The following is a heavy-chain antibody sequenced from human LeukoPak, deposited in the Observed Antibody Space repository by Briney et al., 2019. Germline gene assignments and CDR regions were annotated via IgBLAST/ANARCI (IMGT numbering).Heavy chain of an antibody. Sequence: SETLSLTCTVSGGSISSGSYYWSWIRQPAGKGLEWIGRIYTSGSTNYNPSLKSRVTISVDASKNQFSLKLSSVTAADTAVYYCARADYDFWSGHHYYYYMDVWGKGTTVTVSS. CDR2: IYTSGST. CDR3: ARADYDFWSGHHYYYYMDV. V-gene: IGHV4-61*02. CDR1: GGSISSGSYY. D-gene: IGHD3-3*01. J-gene: IGHJ6*03.